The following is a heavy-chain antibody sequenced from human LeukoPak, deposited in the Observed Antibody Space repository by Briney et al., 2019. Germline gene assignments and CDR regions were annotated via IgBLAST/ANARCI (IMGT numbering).Heavy chain of an antibody. J-gene: IGHJ3*02. V-gene: IGHV3-30-3*01. CDR1: GFTFSSYA. CDR2: ISYDGSNK. CDR3: ARDWGETFDI. D-gene: IGHD3-10*01. Sequence: GGSLRLSCAASGFTFSSYAMHWVRQAPGKGLEWVAVISYDGSNKYYADSVKGRFTISRDNSKNTLYLQMNSLRAEDTAVYYCARDWGETFDIWGQGTMVTVSS.